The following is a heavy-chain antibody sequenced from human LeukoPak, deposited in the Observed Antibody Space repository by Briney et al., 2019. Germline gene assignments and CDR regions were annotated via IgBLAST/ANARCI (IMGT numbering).Heavy chain of an antibody. V-gene: IGHV3-30-3*01. J-gene: IGHJ4*02. CDR1: GFTFSSYA. CDR3: ARDTPDSSGYPTIDY. Sequence: GGSLRLSCAASGFTFSSYAMHWVRQAPGKGLEWVAVISYDGSNKYYADSVKGRFTISRDNSKNTLYLQMNSLRAEDTAVYYCARDTPDSSGYPTIDYWGQGTLVTVSS. CDR2: ISYDGSNK. D-gene: IGHD3-22*01.